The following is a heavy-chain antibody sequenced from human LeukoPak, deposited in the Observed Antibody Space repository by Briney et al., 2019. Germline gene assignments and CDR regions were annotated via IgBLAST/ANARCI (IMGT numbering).Heavy chain of an antibody. CDR1: GFTFSSCA. V-gene: IGHV3-30-3*01. D-gene: IGHD3-9*01. J-gene: IGHJ4*02. CDR3: AGQFYDVSTGYRPLDY. CDR2: ISYHETSDGSNK. Sequence: PGRSLRLSCAASGFTFSSCAMHWVRQAPGEGLEWVAVISYHETSDGSNKHYADSVKGRFTISRDNSKNTLYLQMNSLRPEDTAVYYCAGQFYDVSTGYRPLDYWGQGALVTVSS.